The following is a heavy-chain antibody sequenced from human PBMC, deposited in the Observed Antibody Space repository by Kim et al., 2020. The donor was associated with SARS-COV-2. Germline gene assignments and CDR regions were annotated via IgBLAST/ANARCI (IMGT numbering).Heavy chain of an antibody. CDR1: GFRFSSSV. V-gene: IGHV1-58*01. D-gene: IGHD3-10*01. J-gene: IGHJ6*02. CDR2: IVVGNGNT. CDR3: AAAGDDYYYYGMDV. Sequence: SVKVSFKGSGFRFSSSVVQWVRQVRGQRPEWIGWIVVGNGNTNYAPKFEERITISTDMSTSTAYMEVRSLRSEDTAVYYCAAAGDDYYYYGMDVWGQGSTVTVSS.